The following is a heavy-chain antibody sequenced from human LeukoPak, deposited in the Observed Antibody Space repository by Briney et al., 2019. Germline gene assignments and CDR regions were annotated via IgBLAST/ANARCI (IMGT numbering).Heavy chain of an antibody. Sequence: GGPLRLSCAASGFPFSNYWMSWLRQAPGKGLEWVANINQDGSVEYYVDSVKGRFTISRDNAKNSLYLQMNSVRAEDTAVYYCARDYEGYWGQGTLVTVSS. CDR3: ARDYEGY. CDR1: GFPFSNYW. D-gene: IGHD5-12*01. J-gene: IGHJ4*02. CDR2: INQDGSVE. V-gene: IGHV3-7*01.